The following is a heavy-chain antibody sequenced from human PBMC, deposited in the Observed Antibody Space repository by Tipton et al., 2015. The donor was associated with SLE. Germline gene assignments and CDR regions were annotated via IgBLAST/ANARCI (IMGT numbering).Heavy chain of an antibody. CDR1: GGSISSGGYY. J-gene: IGHJ6*02. D-gene: IGHD3-10*01. V-gene: IGHV4-30-4*08. Sequence: LRLSCTVSGGSISSGGYYWTWIRQLPGKGLEWIGYIYYSGNTYYNPSLGSRVTISVDTSKNQFSLKLSSVTAADTAVYYCARHNKGDYYGSGSPYYYYYGMDVWGQGTTVTVSS. CDR2: IYYSGNT. CDR3: ARHNKGDYYGSGSPYYYYYGMDV.